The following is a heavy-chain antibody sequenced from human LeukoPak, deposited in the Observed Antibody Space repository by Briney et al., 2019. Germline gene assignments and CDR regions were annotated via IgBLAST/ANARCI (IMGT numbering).Heavy chain of an antibody. Sequence: ASVKVSCKASGYTFTSYAMNWVRQAPGQGLEWMGWINTNTGNPTYAQGFTGRFVFSLDTSVSTAYLQISSLKAEDTAVYYCASRTSITKVRGVIQAFDIWGQGTMVTVSS. D-gene: IGHD3-10*01. CDR3: ASRTSITKVRGVIQAFDI. CDR2: INTNTGNP. J-gene: IGHJ3*02. V-gene: IGHV7-4-1*02. CDR1: GYTFTSYA.